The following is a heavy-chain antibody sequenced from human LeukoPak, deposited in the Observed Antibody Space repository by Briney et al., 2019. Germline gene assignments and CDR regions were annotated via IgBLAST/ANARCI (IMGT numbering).Heavy chain of an antibody. Sequence: SETLSLTCAVYGGSFSGYYWSWIRQPPGKGLEWIGEINHSGSTNYNPSLKSRVTISVDTSKNQFSLKLSSVTAADTAVYYCAREGNETVTTVGLKNYFDYWGQGTLVTVSS. CDR1: GGSFSGYY. CDR3: AREGNETVTTVGLKNYFDY. V-gene: IGHV4-34*01. J-gene: IGHJ4*02. D-gene: IGHD4-11*01. CDR2: INHSGST.